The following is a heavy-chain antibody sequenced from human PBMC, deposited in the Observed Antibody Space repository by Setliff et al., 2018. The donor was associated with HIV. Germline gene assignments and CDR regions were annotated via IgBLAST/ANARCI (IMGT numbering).Heavy chain of an antibody. D-gene: IGHD3-22*01. Sequence: SETLSLTCAVYGGSFSGYYWSWIRQPPGKGLEWIGEINHSGSTNYNPSLKSRVTISVDTSKNQFSLKLSSVTAADTAVYYCARGRYYYDSSGYYYYFDYWGQGTLVTVSS. V-gene: IGHV4-34*01. CDR3: ARGRYYYDSSGYYYYFDY. CDR2: INHSGST. CDR1: GGSFSGYY. J-gene: IGHJ4*02.